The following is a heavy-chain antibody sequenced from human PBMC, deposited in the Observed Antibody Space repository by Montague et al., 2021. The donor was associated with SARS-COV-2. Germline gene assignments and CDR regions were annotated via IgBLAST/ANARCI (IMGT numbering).Heavy chain of an antibody. CDR3: AKGGTSYFYGMDV. CDR1: GFTVSRNY. CDR2: ISGGGST. D-gene: IGHD1-26*01. Sequence: SLRLSCAASGFTVSRNYMGWVRQAPGKGLEWVSVISGGGSTNYADSVKGRFTISRDISQSTLYLQMNSLRAEDMAVYYCAKGGTSYFYGMDVWGQGTTVAVSS. V-gene: IGHV3-66*01. J-gene: IGHJ6*02.